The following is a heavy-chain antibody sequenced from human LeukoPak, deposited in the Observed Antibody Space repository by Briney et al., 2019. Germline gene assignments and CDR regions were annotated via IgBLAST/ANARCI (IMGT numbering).Heavy chain of an antibody. Sequence: GGSLRLSCAASGFTVSSNYMSWVRQAPGKGLERVSVIYSGGSTYYADSVKGRFTISRHNSKNTLYLQMNSLRAEDTAVYYCARAASGSYFDYWGQGTLVTVSS. V-gene: IGHV3-53*04. J-gene: IGHJ4*02. CDR3: ARAASGSYFDY. D-gene: IGHD1-26*01. CDR2: IYSGGST. CDR1: GFTVSSNY.